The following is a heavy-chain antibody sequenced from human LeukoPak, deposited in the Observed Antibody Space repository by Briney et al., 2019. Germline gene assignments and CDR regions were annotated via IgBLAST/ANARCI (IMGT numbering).Heavy chain of an antibody. CDR3: ARDEVGVGATHDY. Sequence: GGSLRLSCAASGFTFSSYWMHWVRQAPGKGLVWVSRISKDGSSTYYADSVKGRFTIPRGNAKNTLYLQMNSLRAEDTAVYYCARDEVGVGATHDYWGQGTLVTVSS. J-gene: IGHJ4*02. CDR1: GFTFSSYW. V-gene: IGHV3-74*01. D-gene: IGHD1-26*01. CDR2: ISKDGSST.